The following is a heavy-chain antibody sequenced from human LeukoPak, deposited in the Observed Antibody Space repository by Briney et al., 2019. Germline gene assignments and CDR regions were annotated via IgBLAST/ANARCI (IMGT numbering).Heavy chain of an antibody. J-gene: IGHJ4*02. Sequence: GGSLRLSCAASGFTVSSNYMSWVRQAPGKGLEWVSVIYSGGSTHYAGSVKGIFTISRDNSKNTLYLQMNSLRAEDTAVYYCALGAVAATTYLGQGTLVTGSS. CDR3: ALGAVAATTY. D-gene: IGHD6-19*01. CDR2: IYSGGST. V-gene: IGHV3-66*01. CDR1: GFTVSSNY.